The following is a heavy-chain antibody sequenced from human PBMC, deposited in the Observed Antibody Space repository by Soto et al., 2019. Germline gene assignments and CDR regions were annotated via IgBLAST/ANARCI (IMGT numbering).Heavy chain of an antibody. D-gene: IGHD2-21*02. Sequence: SVKVSCKASGGTFSSYAISWVRQAPGQGLEWMGGIIPIFGTANYAQKFQGRVTITADESTSTAYMELSSLRSEDTAVYYCASLAYCGRDSSPRDYYYYGMDVCGQGPTVTVSS. CDR3: ASLAYCGRDSSPRDYYYYGMDV. CDR1: GGTFSSYA. V-gene: IGHV1-69*13. CDR2: IIPIFGTA. J-gene: IGHJ6*02.